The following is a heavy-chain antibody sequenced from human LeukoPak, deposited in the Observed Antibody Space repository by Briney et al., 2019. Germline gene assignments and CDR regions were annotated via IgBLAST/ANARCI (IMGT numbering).Heavy chain of an antibody. CDR2: ISGSGGST. CDR1: GFTFSSYA. CDR3: ARDLGDYDYFDY. V-gene: IGHV3-23*01. J-gene: IGHJ4*02. Sequence: GGSLRLSCAASGFTFSSYAMSWVRQAPGKGLEWVSAISGSGGSTYYADSVKGRFTISRDNSKNTLYLQMNSLRAKDTAVYYCARDLGDYDYFDYWGQGTLVTVSS. D-gene: IGHD4-17*01.